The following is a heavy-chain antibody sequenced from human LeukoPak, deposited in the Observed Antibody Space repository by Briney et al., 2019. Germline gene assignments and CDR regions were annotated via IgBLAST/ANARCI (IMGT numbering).Heavy chain of an antibody. V-gene: IGHV3-33*01. CDR1: GFTFSSYG. Sequence: PGRSLRLSCAASGFTFSSYGMHWVRQAPGKGLEWVAVICYDGSNKYYADSVKGRFTISRDNSKNTLYLQMNSLRAEDTAVYYCARDFLPNIVVVTAIPPPDYWGQGTLVTVSS. J-gene: IGHJ4*02. D-gene: IGHD2-21*02. CDR3: ARDFLPNIVVVTAIPPPDY. CDR2: ICYDGSNK.